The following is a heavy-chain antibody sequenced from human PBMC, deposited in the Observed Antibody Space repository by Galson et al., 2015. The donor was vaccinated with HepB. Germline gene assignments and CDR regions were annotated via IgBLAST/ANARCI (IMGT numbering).Heavy chain of an antibody. Sequence: SVKVSCKASGYTFTGYYMHWVRQAPGKGLEWMGRINPNSGGTNYAQKFQGRVTMTRDTSISTAYMELSRLRSDDTAVYYCRSLAARPDYYMDVWGKGTTVTVSS. D-gene: IGHD6-6*01. CDR2: INPNSGGT. J-gene: IGHJ6*03. CDR1: GYTFTGYY. CDR3: RSLAARPDYYMDV. V-gene: IGHV1-2*06.